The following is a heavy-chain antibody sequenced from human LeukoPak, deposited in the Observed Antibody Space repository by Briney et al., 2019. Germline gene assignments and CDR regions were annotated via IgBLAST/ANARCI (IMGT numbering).Heavy chain of an antibody. D-gene: IGHD4-23*01. J-gene: IGHJ3*02. Sequence: ASVTVSCKASGYTFTSYDINWVRQATGHGLEWMVWTNPNSGNTGYAQKFQGRVITPTNTSTSTASMELSSLRSEDTAVYYCARGLTGGGGAFDIWGQGTMVTVSS. V-gene: IGHV1-8*01. CDR2: TNPNSGNT. CDR3: ARGLTGGGGAFDI. CDR1: GYTFTSYD.